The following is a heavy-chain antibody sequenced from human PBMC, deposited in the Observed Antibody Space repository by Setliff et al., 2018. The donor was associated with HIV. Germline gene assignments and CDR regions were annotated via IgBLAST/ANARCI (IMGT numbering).Heavy chain of an antibody. J-gene: IGHJ6*03. Sequence: PGGSLRLSCAASGFTFSSYAMSWVRQAPGKGLERVSAISGGGESTYYADSVKGRFTISRDNSKNTLYLQMNSLRAEDTAIYYCAKDPGYCSSLSCRFYYYLDVWGKGTTVTVSS. D-gene: IGHD2-2*01. CDR2: ISGGGEST. CDR1: GFTFSSYA. V-gene: IGHV3-23*01. CDR3: AKDPGYCSSLSCRFYYYLDV.